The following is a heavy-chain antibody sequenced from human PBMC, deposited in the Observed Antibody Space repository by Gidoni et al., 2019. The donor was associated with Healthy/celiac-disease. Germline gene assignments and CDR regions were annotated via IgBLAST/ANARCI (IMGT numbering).Heavy chain of an antibody. CDR1: GGSISSSSSY. CDR3: ARFGITIFGVVTTGAFDI. J-gene: IGHJ3*02. CDR2: IYYSGST. D-gene: IGHD3-3*01. V-gene: IGHV4-39*07. Sequence: QLQLQESGPGLVKPSETLSLTCTVSGGSISSSSSYWGWIRQPPGKGLEWIGSIYYSGSTYYNPSLKSRVTISVDTSKNQFSLKLSSVTAADTAVYYCARFGITIFGVVTTGAFDIWGQGTMVTVSS.